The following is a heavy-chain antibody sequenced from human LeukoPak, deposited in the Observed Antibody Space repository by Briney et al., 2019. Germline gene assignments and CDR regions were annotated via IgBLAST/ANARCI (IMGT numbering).Heavy chain of an antibody. J-gene: IGHJ6*02. CDR1: GGSISSGAYY. V-gene: IGHV4-31*03. CDR3: ARGVVNYFYAMDV. CDR2: IYFSGST. D-gene: IGHD3-22*01. Sequence: SETLSLTCTVSGGSISSGAYYWSWICQHPGRGLEWIGYIYFSGSTYPNPSLKSRITISVDTSKNQFSLKLSSVTAADTAVYYCARGVVNYFYAMDVWGQGTTVTVSS.